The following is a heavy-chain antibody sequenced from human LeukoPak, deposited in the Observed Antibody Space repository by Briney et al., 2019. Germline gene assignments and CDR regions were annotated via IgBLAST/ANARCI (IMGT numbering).Heavy chain of an antibody. V-gene: IGHV1-2*02. CDR1: GYTFSDYC. CDR2: INPNRGGT. Sequence: ASVKVSCKASGYTFSDYCMHWVRQAPGQGLEWMGWINPNRGGTKYAQKFQGRVTLTRDTSISTAYMELNRVTSDDTAVYYCARGSRDGDSTKAASDIWGQGTMVTVSS. CDR3: ARGSRDGDSTKAASDI. D-gene: IGHD5-24*01. J-gene: IGHJ3*02.